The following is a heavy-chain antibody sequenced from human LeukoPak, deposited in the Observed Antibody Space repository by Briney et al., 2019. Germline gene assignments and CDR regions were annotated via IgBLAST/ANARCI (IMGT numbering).Heavy chain of an antibody. CDR2: IYWDDDK. J-gene: IGHJ5*02. D-gene: IGHD3-9*01. Sequence: SGPTLVNPTQTLTLTCTFSGFSPSTSGVGVGWIRQPPGKALEWLALIYWDDDKRYSPSLKSRLTITKDTSKNQVVLTMTNMDPVDTATYYCAHRRDYDILTGYPYNWFDPWGQGTLVTVSS. CDR1: GFSPSTSGVG. V-gene: IGHV2-5*02. CDR3: AHRRDYDILTGYPYNWFDP.